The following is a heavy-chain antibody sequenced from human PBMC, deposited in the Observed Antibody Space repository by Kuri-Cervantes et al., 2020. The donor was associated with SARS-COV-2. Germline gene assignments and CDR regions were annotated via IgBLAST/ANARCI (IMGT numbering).Heavy chain of an antibody. CDR1: GGTFSSYA. V-gene: IGHV1-69*04. D-gene: IGHD3-3*01. J-gene: IGHJ6*03. CDR3: ARDPHNYDFWSGYYNPGLGYMDV. Sequence: SVKVSCKASGGTFSSYAISWVRQAPGQGLEWMGRIIPILGIANYAQKFQGRVTITADKSTSTAYMELSSLRSEDTAVYYFARDPHNYDFWSGYYNPGLGYMDVWGKGTTVTVSS. CDR2: IIPILGIA.